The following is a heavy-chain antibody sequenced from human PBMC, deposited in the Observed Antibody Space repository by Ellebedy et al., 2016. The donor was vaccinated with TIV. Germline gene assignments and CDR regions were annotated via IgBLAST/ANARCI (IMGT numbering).Heavy chain of an antibody. D-gene: IGHD3-10*01. V-gene: IGHV7-4-1*02. CDR3: ARVGGSGSYRYFDY. CDR1: GYTFTTYS. J-gene: IGHJ4*02. CDR2: IDTNTGNP. Sequence: ASVKVSCKASGYTFTTYSINWMRQAPGQGLEWMGWIDTNTGNPTYAQGFTGRFVFSLDTSVSTAYLRISSLKAEDTAVYYCARVGGSGSYRYFDYWGQGTLVTVSS.